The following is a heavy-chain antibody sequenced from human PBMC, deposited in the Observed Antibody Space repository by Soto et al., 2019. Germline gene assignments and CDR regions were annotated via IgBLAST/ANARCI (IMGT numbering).Heavy chain of an antibody. Sequence: LRLSCAASGFTFSSYGMHWVRQAPGKGLEWVAVISYDESNKYYADSVKGRFTISRDNSKNTLYLQMNSLRAEDTAVYYCAKDLSSSGRDRMDVWGRGTTVTVSS. CDR2: ISYDESNK. J-gene: IGHJ6*02. D-gene: IGHD6-6*01. V-gene: IGHV3-30*18. CDR1: GFTFSSYG. CDR3: AKDLSSSGRDRMDV.